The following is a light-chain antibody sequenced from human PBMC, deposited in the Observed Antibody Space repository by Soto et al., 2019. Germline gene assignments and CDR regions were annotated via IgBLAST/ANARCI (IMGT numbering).Light chain of an antibody. V-gene: IGLV2-18*02. J-gene: IGLJ1*01. CDR2: EVS. CDR3: NSYTGSSTYV. CDR1: SSVVGSYNR. Sequence: ALTQPPSVSGSPGQSVAISCTGTSSVVGSYNRVSWYQQPPGAAPKLMIYEVSNRPSGVPDRFSGSKSGNTASLTISGLQAEDEADYYCNSYTGSSTYVFGTGTKVTVL.